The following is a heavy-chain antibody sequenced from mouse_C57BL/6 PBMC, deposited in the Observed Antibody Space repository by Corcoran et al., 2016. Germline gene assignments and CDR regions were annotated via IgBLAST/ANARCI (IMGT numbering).Heavy chain of an antibody. J-gene: IGHJ2*01. CDR2: INTYSGVP. V-gene: IGHV9-3*01. CDR3: ARNYGSSYYFDY. D-gene: IGHD1-1*01. Sequence: QIQLVQSGPELKKPGETVKISCKASGYTFTTYGMSWVKQAPGKGLKWMGWINTYSGVPTYADDFKGRFAFSLETSASTAYLQINNLKNEDTATYFCARNYGSSYYFDYWGQGTTLTVSS. CDR1: GYTFTTYG.